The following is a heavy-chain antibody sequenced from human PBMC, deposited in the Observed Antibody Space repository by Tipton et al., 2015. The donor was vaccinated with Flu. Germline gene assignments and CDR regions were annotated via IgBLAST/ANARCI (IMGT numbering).Heavy chain of an antibody. D-gene: IGHD5-24*01. CDR2: IYHSGST. J-gene: IGHJ4*02. Sequence: TLSLTCTVSGYSISSGYYWGWIRQPPGKGLEWIGSIYHSGSTYYNPSLKSRVTISVDTSKNQFSLKLSSVTAADTAVYYCAAERWLQWSLDYWGQGTLVTVSS. CDR3: AAERWLQWSLDY. CDR1: GYSISSGYY. V-gene: IGHV4-38-2*02.